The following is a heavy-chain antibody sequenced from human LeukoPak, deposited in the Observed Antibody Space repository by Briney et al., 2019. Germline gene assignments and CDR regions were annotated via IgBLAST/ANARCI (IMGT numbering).Heavy chain of an antibody. V-gene: IGHV3-21*06. CDR3: ARVSTAVSLAIDY. Sequence: GGSLRLSCAASGFTFSNYNMNWVRQAPGKGLEWVSVISSSSRYMYYADSVTGRFTISRDNAKNSLYLQMNSLRAEDTAVYYCARVSTAVSLAIDYWGQGTQVTVST. CDR2: ISSSSRYM. J-gene: IGHJ4*02. D-gene: IGHD6-13*01. CDR1: GFTFSNYN.